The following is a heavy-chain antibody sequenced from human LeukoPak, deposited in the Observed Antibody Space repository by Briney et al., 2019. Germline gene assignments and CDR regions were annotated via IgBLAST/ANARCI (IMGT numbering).Heavy chain of an antibody. CDR1: GGSISNFY. V-gene: IGHV4-4*07. J-gene: IGHJ4*02. D-gene: IGHD6-19*01. CDR2: IHIRGST. Sequence: SETLSLTCTVSGGSISNFYWGWIRQPAGKGLEWIGRIHIRGSTDYSPSLKSRVSMSVDTSKNQFFLRLRSVTAADTAVYYCVRDGTGDSSGWHLWGQGTLVTVSS. CDR3: VRDGTGDSSGWHL.